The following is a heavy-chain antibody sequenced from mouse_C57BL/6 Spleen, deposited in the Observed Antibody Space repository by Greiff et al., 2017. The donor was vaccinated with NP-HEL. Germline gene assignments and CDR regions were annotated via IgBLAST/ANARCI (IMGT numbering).Heavy chain of an antibody. CDR2: INPNNGGT. V-gene: IGHV1-26*01. J-gene: IGHJ1*03. CDR1: GYTFTDYY. CDR3: ARGDGKYFDV. Sequence: EVQLQQSGPELVKPGASVKISCKASGYTFTDYYMNWVKQSPGKGLEWIGDINPNNGGTSYNQKFKGKATLTVDKSSSTADIELRSLTSEDSAVYYCARGDGKYFDVWGTGTTVTVSS.